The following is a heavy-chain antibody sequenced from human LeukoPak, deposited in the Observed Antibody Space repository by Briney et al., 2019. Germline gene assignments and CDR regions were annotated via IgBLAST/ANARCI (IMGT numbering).Heavy chain of an antibody. CDR1: GFTFSSYE. V-gene: IGHV3-48*03. CDR2: ISSSGSTI. J-gene: IGHJ3*02. CDR3: ARDLGIVVQERAFDI. D-gene: IGHD2-2*03. Sequence: GGSLRLSCAASGFTFSSYEMNWVRQAPGKGLEWVSYISSSGSTIYYADSVKGRFTISRDKAKNSLYLQVNSLRAEDTAVYYCARDLGIVVQERAFDIWGQGTMVTVSS.